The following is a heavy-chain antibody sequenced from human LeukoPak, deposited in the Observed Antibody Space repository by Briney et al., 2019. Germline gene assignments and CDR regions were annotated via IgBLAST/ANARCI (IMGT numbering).Heavy chain of an antibody. V-gene: IGHV4-59*01. D-gene: IGHD1-26*01. Sequence: SETLSLTCTVSVGSISSYYWSWIRQPPGRGLEWIGYIYYSGSTNYNPSLKSRVTISVDTSKNQFSLKLSSVTAADTAVYYCARSYSGSFDYWGQGTLVTVSS. J-gene: IGHJ4*02. CDR1: VGSISSYY. CDR2: IYYSGST. CDR3: ARSYSGSFDY.